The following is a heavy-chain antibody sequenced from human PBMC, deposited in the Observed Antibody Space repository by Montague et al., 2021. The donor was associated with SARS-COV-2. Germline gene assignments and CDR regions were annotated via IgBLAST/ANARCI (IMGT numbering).Heavy chain of an antibody. V-gene: IGHV4-59*12. CDR2: IYYSGST. D-gene: IGHD2-15*01. CDR1: GGSISRYY. Sequence: SETLSLTCTISGGSISRYYWSWIRQPPGKGLEWIGYIYYSGSTKSNPSLKSRVNISVDTSKNQFSVKLRSVTAADTAVYYCARPVSSSWHRFEYWGQGTLVTVSS. J-gene: IGHJ4*02. CDR3: ARPVSSSWHRFEY.